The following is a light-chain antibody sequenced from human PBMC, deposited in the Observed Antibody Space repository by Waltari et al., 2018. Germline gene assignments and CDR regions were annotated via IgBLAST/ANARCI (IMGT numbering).Light chain of an antibody. J-gene: IGKJ4*01. CDR3: QQRHDWPLN. CDR1: QSVSSY. Sequence: EILLTQSTVTLSVSPGERATLSCKASQSVSSYLAWYQQKPGQAPRLLLYDASNRASGIPARFSGSGSETDFTLTISNVEPEDFAVYYCQQRHDWPLNFGGGTKLEIK. V-gene: IGKV3-11*01. CDR2: DAS.